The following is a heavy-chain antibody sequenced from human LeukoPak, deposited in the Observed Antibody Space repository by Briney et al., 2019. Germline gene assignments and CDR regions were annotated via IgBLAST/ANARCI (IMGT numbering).Heavy chain of an antibody. Sequence: GGSLRLSCTASGFTFGDYAMTWVRQAPGKGLEWVGFIRSKAYGGTTEYAASVKGRFTISRDDSKSIAYLQMNSLKTEDTAVYYCTRRADWLDYWGQGTLVTVSS. CDR3: TRRADWLDY. CDR1: GFTFGDYA. D-gene: IGHD3-9*01. V-gene: IGHV3-49*04. J-gene: IGHJ4*02. CDR2: IRSKAYGGTT.